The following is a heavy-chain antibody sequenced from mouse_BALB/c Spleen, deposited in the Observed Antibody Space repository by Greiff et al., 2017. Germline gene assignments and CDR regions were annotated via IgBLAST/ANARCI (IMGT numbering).Heavy chain of an antibody. V-gene: IGHV14-4*02. Sequence: LQQSGAELVRSGASVKLSCTASGFNIKDYYMHWVKQRPEQGLEWIGWIDPENGDTEYAPKFQGKATMTADTSSNTAYLQLSSLTSEDTAVYYCNAWGAMDYWGQGTSVTVSS. CDR3: NAWGAMDY. CDR2: IDPENGDT. CDR1: GFNIKDYY. J-gene: IGHJ4*01.